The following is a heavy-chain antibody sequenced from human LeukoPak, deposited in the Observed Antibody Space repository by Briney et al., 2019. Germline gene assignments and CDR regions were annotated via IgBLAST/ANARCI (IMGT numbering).Heavy chain of an antibody. CDR1: GFTSSDYY. CDR2: ISSSGSTI. D-gene: IGHD6-19*01. J-gene: IGHJ2*01. CDR3: ARDSSGWYARYFDL. Sequence: PGGSLRLSCAASGFTSSDYYMSWIRQAPGKGLEWVSYISSSGSTIYYADSVKGRFTISRDNAKNSLYLQMNSLRAEDTAVYYCARDSSGWYARYFDLWGRGTLVTVSS. V-gene: IGHV3-11*04.